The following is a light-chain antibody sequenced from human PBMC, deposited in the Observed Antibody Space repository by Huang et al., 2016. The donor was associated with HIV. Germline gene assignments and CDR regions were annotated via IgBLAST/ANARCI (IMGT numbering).Light chain of an antibody. CDR1: QDSSNY. V-gene: IGKV1-33*01. J-gene: IGKJ1*01. CDR3: QQFDNLPWT. CDR2: DAS. Sequence: DIQMTQSPSSLSASVGDRVTITCQASQDSSNYLNWYQQKPGKAPKLLIYDASNLETGVPSRFGGSGSGTDFTFTISSLQPEDIATYYCQQFDNLPWTFGQATKVEIK.